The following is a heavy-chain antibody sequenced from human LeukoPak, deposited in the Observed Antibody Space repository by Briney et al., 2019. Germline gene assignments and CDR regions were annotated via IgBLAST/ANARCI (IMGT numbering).Heavy chain of an antibody. D-gene: IGHD6-13*01. Sequence: GGSLRLSCAASGFTVSSNYMSWVRQAPGKGLEWVSVIYSGGSTYYADSVKGRFTISRDNSKNTLYLQMNSLRAEDTAVYYCTIAAAGTMDYWGQGTLVTVSS. J-gene: IGHJ4*02. V-gene: IGHV3-66*01. CDR3: TIAAAGTMDY. CDR2: IYSGGST. CDR1: GFTVSSNY.